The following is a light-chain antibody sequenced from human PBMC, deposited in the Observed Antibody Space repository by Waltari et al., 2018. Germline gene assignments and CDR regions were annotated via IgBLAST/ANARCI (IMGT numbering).Light chain of an antibody. J-gene: IGKJ1*01. CDR3: QHYVSLPVT. CDR1: PSLSIY. V-gene: IGKV3-20*01. Sequence: EIVLTQSPGTLSLSPGERATLSCGASPSLSIYLAWYQQKPGRAPRLLIYHASSRATGVPYRFSGSGSGTDFSLTISRLEPEDFAVYYCQHYVSLPVTFGQGTKVEIK. CDR2: HAS.